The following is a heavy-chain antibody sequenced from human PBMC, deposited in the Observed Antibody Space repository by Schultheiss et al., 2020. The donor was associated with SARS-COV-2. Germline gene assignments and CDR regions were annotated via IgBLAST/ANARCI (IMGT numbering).Heavy chain of an antibody. CDR2: INHSGST. J-gene: IGHJ3*02. CDR3: ANLVLDIVVVPGSDAFDI. V-gene: IGHV4-34*01. D-gene: IGHD2-2*03. Sequence: SQTLSLTCAVYGGSFSGYYWSWIRQPPGKGLEWIGEINHSGSTNYNPSLKSRVTISVDTSKNQFSLKLSSVTAADTAVYYCANLVLDIVVVPGSDAFDIWGQGTMVTVSS. CDR1: GGSFSGYY.